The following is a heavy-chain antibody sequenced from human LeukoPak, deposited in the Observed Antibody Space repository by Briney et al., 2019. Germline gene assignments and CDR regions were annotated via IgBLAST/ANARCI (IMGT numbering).Heavy chain of an antibody. CDR3: ARGGGSIVVVPAAISWFDP. Sequence: SETLSLTCAVYGGSFSGCYWSWIRQPPGKGLEWIGEINHSGSTNYNPSLKSRVTISVDTSKNQFSLKLSSVTAADTAVYYCARGGGSIVVVPAAISWFDPWVQGTLVTVSS. CDR1: GGSFSGCY. CDR2: INHSGST. V-gene: IGHV4-34*01. D-gene: IGHD2-2*01. J-gene: IGHJ5*02.